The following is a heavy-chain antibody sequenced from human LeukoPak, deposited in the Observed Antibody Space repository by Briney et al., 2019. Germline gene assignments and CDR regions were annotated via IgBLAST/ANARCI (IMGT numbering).Heavy chain of an antibody. CDR2: IYYSGST. D-gene: IGHD3-16*02. CDR3: ARQLEGDYVWGSYRYEFDY. J-gene: IGHJ4*02. CDR1: GGSISSSSYY. V-gene: IGHV4-39*01. Sequence: SETLSLTCTVSGGSISSSSYYWGWIRQPPGKGLGWVGGIYYSGSTYYNPSLKSRVTISVDTSKNQFSLKLSSVTAADTAVYYCARQLEGDYVWGSYRYEFDYWGQGTLVTVSS.